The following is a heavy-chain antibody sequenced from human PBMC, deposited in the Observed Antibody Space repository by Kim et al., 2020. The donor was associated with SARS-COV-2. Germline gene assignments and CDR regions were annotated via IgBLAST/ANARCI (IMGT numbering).Heavy chain of an antibody. CDR2: IYTSGST. CDR1: GGSISSYY. CDR3: ARDQVVPAAWEWYFDL. J-gene: IGHJ2*01. D-gene: IGHD2-2*01. Sequence: SETLSLTCTVSGGSISSYYWSWIRQPAGKGLEWIGRIYTSGSTNYNPSLKSRVTMSVDTSKNQFSLKLSSVTAADTAVYYCARDQVVPAAWEWYFDLWGRGTLVTVSS. V-gene: IGHV4-4*07.